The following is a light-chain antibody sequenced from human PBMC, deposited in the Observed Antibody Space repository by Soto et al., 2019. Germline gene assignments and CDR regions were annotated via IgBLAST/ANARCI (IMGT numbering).Light chain of an antibody. V-gene: IGKV1-39*01. Sequence: DIQMTQSPSSLSASVGDRVTITCRASQSISSYLNWYQQKPGKAPKLLIYAASSLQSGVPSRFSSSGSGTDFTLTISSLQPEDFATYYCQQRYSSSWTFGQGTKVEIK. CDR3: QQRYSSSWT. CDR2: AAS. J-gene: IGKJ1*01. CDR1: QSISSY.